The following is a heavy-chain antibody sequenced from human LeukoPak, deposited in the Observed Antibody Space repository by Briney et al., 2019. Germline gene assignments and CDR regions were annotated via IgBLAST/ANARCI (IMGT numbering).Heavy chain of an antibody. CDR2: IKEDGSEE. Sequence: PGGSLRLSCAASTFTFGNYWMSWVRQAPGKGLEWVANIKEDGSEEYYVDSVKGRSTISRDNTKNSLYLQMNSLRAEDTAVYYCARDPAAWDYWGQGTLVTVSS. CDR3: ARDPAAWDY. CDR1: TFTFGNYW. J-gene: IGHJ4*02. D-gene: IGHD6-13*01. V-gene: IGHV3-7*01.